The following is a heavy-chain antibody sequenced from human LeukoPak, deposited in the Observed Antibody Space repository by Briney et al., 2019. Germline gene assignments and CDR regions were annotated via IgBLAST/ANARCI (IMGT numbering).Heavy chain of an antibody. Sequence: SETLSLTCTVSGGSISSYYWSWIRQPPGKGLEWIGYIYYSGSTNYNPSLKSRVTTSVATSKNQFSLKLSSVTAADTAVYYCARVGTSAAGTSAYYYYGMDVWGQGTTVTVSS. D-gene: IGHD6-13*01. CDR2: IYYSGST. CDR1: GGSISSYY. J-gene: IGHJ6*02. V-gene: IGHV4-59*01. CDR3: ARVGTSAAGTSAYYYYGMDV.